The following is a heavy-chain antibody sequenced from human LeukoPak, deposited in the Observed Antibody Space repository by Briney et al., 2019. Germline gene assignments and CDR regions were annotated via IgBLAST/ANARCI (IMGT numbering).Heavy chain of an antibody. CDR2: IYPGDSDT. CDR1: GSIFTSYW. V-gene: IGHV5-51*01. J-gene: IGHJ4*02. Sequence: GESLQISCQGSGSIFTSYWIGWVRPLPGKGLEWMGIIYPGDSDTRYSPPFQGQVTISADKSISTAYLQWSSLKASDTAMYYWARHMDDFWSGPANYWGQGTLVTVSS. D-gene: IGHD3-3*01. CDR3: ARHMDDFWSGPANY.